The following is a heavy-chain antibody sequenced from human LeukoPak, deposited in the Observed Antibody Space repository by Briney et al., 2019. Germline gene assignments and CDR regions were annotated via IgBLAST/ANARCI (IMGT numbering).Heavy chain of an antibody. CDR3: ARDSSSWEYYFDY. J-gene: IGHJ4*02. CDR1: GFTFSSYA. Sequence: GGSLRLSCAASGFTFSSYAMTWVRQAPDKGLEWVSAISGSDGSTYYADSVKGRFTISRDNSKDTLYLQMNSLRAEDTAVYYCARDSSSWEYYFDYWGQGTLVTVSS. D-gene: IGHD6-13*01. V-gene: IGHV3-23*01. CDR2: ISGSDGST.